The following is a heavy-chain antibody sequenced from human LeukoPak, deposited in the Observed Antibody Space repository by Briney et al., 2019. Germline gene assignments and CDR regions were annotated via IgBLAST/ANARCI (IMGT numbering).Heavy chain of an antibody. J-gene: IGHJ3*02. CDR1: GGSISSSSYY. V-gene: IGHV4-39*07. D-gene: IGHD5-24*01. CDR3: AKDGGRWLQRGAFDI. Sequence: SETLSLTCTVSGGSISSSSYYWGWIRQPPGKGLEWIGSTYYSGSTYYNPSLKSRVTISVDTSKNQFSLKLSSVTAADTAVYYCAKDGGRWLQRGAFDIWGQGTMVTVSS. CDR2: TYYSGST.